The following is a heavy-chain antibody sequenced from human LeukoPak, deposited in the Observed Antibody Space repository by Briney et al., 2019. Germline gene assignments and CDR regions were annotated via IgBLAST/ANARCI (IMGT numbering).Heavy chain of an antibody. Sequence: GRSLRLSCAASGFTFNSYNMHWVRQAPGKGLEWVAVISYDGSNKYCADPVKGRYTISRDNFKNTLYPQMSSLRTEDTAVYYCATDFAEAFDYWGQGTLVTVSS. CDR2: ISYDGSNK. J-gene: IGHJ4*02. CDR3: ATDFAEAFDY. V-gene: IGHV3-30*04. CDR1: GFTFNSYN.